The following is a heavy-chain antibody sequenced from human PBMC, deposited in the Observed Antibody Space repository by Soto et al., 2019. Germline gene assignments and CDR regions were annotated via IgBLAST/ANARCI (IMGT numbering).Heavy chain of an antibody. CDR2: ISYDGRHK. Sequence: ESGGGVVQPGRSLRLSCAASGFTFSTYGMHWVRQAPGKGLQWVAVISYDGRHKYYADSVKGRFTISRDNSKSTLFLQMNSLGVEDTAVYYCARDLGGDYYYYYGMDVWGKGPRSPSPQ. J-gene: IGHJ6*01. CDR3: ARDLGGDYYYYYGMDV. CDR1: GFTFSTYG. V-gene: IGHV3-30*03. D-gene: IGHD4-17*01.